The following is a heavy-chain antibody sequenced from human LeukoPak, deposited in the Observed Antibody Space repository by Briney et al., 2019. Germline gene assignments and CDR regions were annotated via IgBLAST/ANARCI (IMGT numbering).Heavy chain of an antibody. Sequence: ASVNVSCLASGYTFSDYFIQWVRQAPGRGLEWMAWIIPKSGATNHSHKFRDRVTVTSDTSKAHMDLNRLKSDDPALDYCSRDFRSGGGTYGQDSWGQGTLVTVSS. D-gene: IGHD5-18*01. CDR3: SRDFRSGGGTYGQDS. V-gene: IGHV1-2*02. CDR2: IIPKSGAT. J-gene: IGHJ4*02. CDR1: GYTFSDYF.